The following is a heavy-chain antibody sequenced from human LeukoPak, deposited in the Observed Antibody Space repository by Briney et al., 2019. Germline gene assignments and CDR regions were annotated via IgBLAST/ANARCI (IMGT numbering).Heavy chain of an antibody. Sequence: GGSLRLSCAASGFTFSRSAMSWVRQAPGKGLEWVAVISYDGSNKYYADSVKGRFTISRDNSKNTLYLQMNSLRAEDTAVYYCARDRYDSSGYHTRWGQGTLVTVSS. D-gene: IGHD3-22*01. V-gene: IGHV3-30-3*01. CDR3: ARDRYDSSGYHTR. J-gene: IGHJ4*02. CDR1: GFTFSRSA. CDR2: ISYDGSNK.